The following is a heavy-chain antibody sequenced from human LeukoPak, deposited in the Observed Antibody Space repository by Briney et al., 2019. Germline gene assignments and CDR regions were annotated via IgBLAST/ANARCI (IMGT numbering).Heavy chain of an antibody. CDR1: GFTLSSPW. Sequence: GGSLRLSCAASGFTLSSPWMHWVRQAPGKGLVWVSRIISDGSTTNYADSVKGRFTISRDNAENTLYLQMNSLRVEDTAVYYCTRRVSATRWFDPWGQGTLVTVSS. V-gene: IGHV3-74*01. D-gene: IGHD2-15*01. J-gene: IGHJ5*02. CDR2: IISDGSTT. CDR3: TRRVSATRWFDP.